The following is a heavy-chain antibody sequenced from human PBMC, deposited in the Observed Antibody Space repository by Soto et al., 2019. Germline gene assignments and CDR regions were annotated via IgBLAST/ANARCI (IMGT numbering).Heavy chain of an antibody. CDR3: ARGSITILENAFDI. J-gene: IGHJ3*02. CDR2: IYHSGST. Sequence: QLQLQESGSGLVKPSQTLSLTCAVSGGSISSGGYSWSWIRQPPGKGLEWIGYIYHSGSTYYNPSLKSRVNISVDRSKNQFSLKLSSVTAADTAVYYCARGSITILENAFDIWGQGTIVTVSS. CDR1: GGSISSGGYS. V-gene: IGHV4-30-2*01. D-gene: IGHD3-9*01.